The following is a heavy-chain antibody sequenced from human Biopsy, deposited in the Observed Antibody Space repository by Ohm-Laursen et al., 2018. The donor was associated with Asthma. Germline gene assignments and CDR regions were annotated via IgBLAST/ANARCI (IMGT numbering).Heavy chain of an antibody. CDR3: ARTFHFWSPYHAEHYQL. Sequence: LSLTCAASGFAVSRDHMFWVRQVPGKGLEWVANIKHDGTEKNHVDSLKGRFTISRDNAKNSLYLQMNSLRAEDTAVYYCARTFHFWSPYHAEHYQLWGQGTLVTVSS. CDR2: IKHDGTEK. V-gene: IGHV3-7*01. CDR1: GFAVSRDH. D-gene: IGHD3-3*02. J-gene: IGHJ1*01.